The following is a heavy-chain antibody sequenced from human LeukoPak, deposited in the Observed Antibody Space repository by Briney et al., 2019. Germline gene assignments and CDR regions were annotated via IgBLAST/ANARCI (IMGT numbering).Heavy chain of an antibody. CDR2: INHSGST. V-gene: IGHV4-34*01. CDR3: ARGWGFNDY. Sequence: SSETLSLTCAVYGGSFSGYYWSWIRQPPGKGLEWIGEINHSGSTNYNPSLKSRVTISVDTSKNQFSLNLTSGTAADTAVYYCARGWGFNDYWGQGTLVTVSS. D-gene: IGHD7-27*01. J-gene: IGHJ4*02. CDR1: GGSFSGYY.